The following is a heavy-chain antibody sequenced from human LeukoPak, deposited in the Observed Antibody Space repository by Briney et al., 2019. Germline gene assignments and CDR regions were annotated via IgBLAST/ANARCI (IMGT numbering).Heavy chain of an antibody. CDR2: ISAYNGNT. J-gene: IGHJ4*02. V-gene: IGHV1-18*04. D-gene: IGHD4-17*01. CDR1: GYTFTSYG. CDR3: ARAAIYGDSPFDY. Sequence: EASVKVSCKASGYTFTSYGISWVRQAPGQGNEWMGWISAYNGNTNYAQKLQGRVTMTTDTSTRTAYMELRSLRSDDTAVYYCARAAIYGDSPFDYWGQGTLVTVSS.